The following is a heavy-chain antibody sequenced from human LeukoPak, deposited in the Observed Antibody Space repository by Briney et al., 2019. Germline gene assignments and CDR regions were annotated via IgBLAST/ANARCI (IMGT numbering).Heavy chain of an antibody. D-gene: IGHD6-13*01. CDR1: GYSFGRYW. Sequence: GESLKISCKGSGYSFGRYWIGWVRQMPGKGLEGMGIIYPGDSDTRYSPSFQGQVTISADKSISTAYLQWSSLKASDTAMYYCARVERYGAAAGTFDIWGQGTMVTVSS. CDR2: IYPGDSDT. CDR3: ARVERYGAAAGTFDI. J-gene: IGHJ3*02. V-gene: IGHV5-51*01.